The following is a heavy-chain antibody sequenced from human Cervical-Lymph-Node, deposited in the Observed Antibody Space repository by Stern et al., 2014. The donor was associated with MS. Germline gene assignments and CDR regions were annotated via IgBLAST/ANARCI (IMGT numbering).Heavy chain of an antibody. J-gene: IGHJ4*02. CDR2: INPSGGTT. Sequence: DQLVESGAEVKKPGASVKVSCKASGYTFTSYYLHWVRQAPGQGLEWVGVINPSGGTTSYAQKFQGRVTLTRDTSTSTVYMELSSLRSEDTAVYYCAWGRGRGYSYGPDYWGQGTRVTVSS. CDR3: AWGRGRGYSYGPDY. D-gene: IGHD5-18*01. V-gene: IGHV1-46*03. CDR1: GYTFTSYY.